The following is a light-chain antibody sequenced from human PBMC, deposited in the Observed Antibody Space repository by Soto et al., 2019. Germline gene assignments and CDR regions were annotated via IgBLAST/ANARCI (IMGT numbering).Light chain of an antibody. Sequence: EIVLTQSPATLSVSPVEIVTLSCRVSQSVRNKVAWYQQKPGQTPRVIIYDTSTRAADIPARFSGSGYGTYFTLTISSLQSEDFAVYYCQQYNIWRSITFGPGTRLEIK. CDR1: QSVRNK. CDR2: DTS. CDR3: QQYNIWRSIT. V-gene: IGKV3-15*01. J-gene: IGKJ5*01.